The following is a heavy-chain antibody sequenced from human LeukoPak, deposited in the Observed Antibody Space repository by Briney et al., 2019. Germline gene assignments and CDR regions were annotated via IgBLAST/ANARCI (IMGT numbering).Heavy chain of an antibody. CDR3: VRHNHMDV. V-gene: IGHV1-46*01. J-gene: IGHJ6*02. CDR2: INLSGGST. CDR1: GYTFTSYY. Sequence: ASVKVSCKASGYTFTSYYMHWVRQAPGQGLEWMGIINLSGGSTDYTQKFQGRVTVTRDTSTSTVYMELSSLRSEDTAVYYCVRHNHMDVWGQGTTVTVSS.